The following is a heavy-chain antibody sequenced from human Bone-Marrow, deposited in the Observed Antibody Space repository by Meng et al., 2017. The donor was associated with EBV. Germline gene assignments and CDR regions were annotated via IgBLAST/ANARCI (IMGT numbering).Heavy chain of an antibody. J-gene: IGHJ4*02. V-gene: IGHV7-4-1*02. D-gene: IGHD5-24*01. CDR1: GYTFTSYA. CDR2: INTNTGNP. CDR3: ARDKKGDGYNPFDY. Sequence: QVQLVQSGSELKKPXXXXKXSXKASGYTFTSYAMNWVRQAPGQGLEWMGWINTNTGNPTYAQGFTGRFVFSLDTSVSTAYLQISSLKAEDTAVYYCARDKKGDGYNPFDYWGQGTLVTVSS.